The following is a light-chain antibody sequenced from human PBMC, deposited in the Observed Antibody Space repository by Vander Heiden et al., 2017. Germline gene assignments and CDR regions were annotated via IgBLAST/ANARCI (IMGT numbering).Light chain of an antibody. CDR3: QQYNSWPLT. CDR1: QNVNSN. Sequence: EIVMTQSLVTLSLSPGEGASLSCRASQNVNSNLAWYQQKPGQAPRLLIYGAFTRATGIPARFSGSGSGTEFTLTISSLQSEDFAVYFCQQYNSWPLTFGGGTKVEIK. CDR2: GAF. J-gene: IGKJ4*01. V-gene: IGKV3-15*01.